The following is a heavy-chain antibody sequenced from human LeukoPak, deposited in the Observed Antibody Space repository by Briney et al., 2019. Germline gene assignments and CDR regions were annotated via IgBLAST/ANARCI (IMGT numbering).Heavy chain of an antibody. D-gene: IGHD5/OR15-5a*01. CDR3: ARDVSVSGIDV. J-gene: IGHJ6*02. CDR1: GFTFTDYW. Sequence: GGSLRHSCAASGFTFTDYWMSWVRQAPGKGLEWVANIKRDGSEKYYVDSVKGRFTISRDNPKKSVYLQMHSLRAEDTAIYYCARDVSVSGIDVWGQGTTVIVSS. V-gene: IGHV3-7*01. CDR2: IKRDGSEK.